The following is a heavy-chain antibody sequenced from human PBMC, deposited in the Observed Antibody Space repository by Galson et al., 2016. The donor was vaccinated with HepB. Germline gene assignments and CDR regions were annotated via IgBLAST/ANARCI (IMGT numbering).Heavy chain of an antibody. CDR2: IYYSGST. CDR3: ARATYYDFWSGYYNWFDP. Sequence: SETLSLTCTVSGGSISSYYWSWIRQPPGKGLEWIGYIYYSGSTNYNPSLKSRVTISVDTSKNQFSLKLSSVTAADTAVYYCARATYYDFWSGYYNWFDPWGQGTLVTVSS. J-gene: IGHJ5*02. CDR1: GGSISSYY. D-gene: IGHD3-3*01. V-gene: IGHV4-59*01.